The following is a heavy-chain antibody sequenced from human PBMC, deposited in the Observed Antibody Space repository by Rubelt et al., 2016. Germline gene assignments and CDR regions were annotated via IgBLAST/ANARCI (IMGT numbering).Heavy chain of an antibody. V-gene: IGHV1-18*04. CDR2: ISAYNGIT. Sequence: QVQLVQSGAEVKKPGASVKVSCKASGYTFTGYYMHWVRQAPGQGLEWMGWISAYNGITNYAQKLQGRGTKTTGTSTSTAYMELRSLRSDDTAVYYCARDRDAGDYWGQGTLVTVSS. D-gene: IGHD2-8*01. J-gene: IGHJ4*02. CDR3: ARDRDAGDY. CDR1: GYTFTGYY.